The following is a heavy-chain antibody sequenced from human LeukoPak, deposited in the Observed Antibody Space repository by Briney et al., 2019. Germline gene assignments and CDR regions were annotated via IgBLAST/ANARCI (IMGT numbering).Heavy chain of an antibody. CDR3: ARGFDT. CDR1: GASSNSTFYF. Sequence: SETLSLTCSVSGASSNSTFYFWGWIRQPPGKGLEWIGSLFYSGSIYYNPTLKSRTTISRGSSGTQFALLSLELTSVTAADTAVYYCARGFDTWGQGTLVTVSS. V-gene: IGHV4-39*06. CDR2: LFYSGSI. J-gene: IGHJ4*02.